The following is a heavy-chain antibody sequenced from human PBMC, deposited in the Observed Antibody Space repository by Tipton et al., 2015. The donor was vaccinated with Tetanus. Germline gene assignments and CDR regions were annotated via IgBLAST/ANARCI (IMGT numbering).Heavy chain of an antibody. CDR3: ARSYGVTFLYRLDY. D-gene: IGHD2/OR15-2a*01. J-gene: IGHJ4*02. CDR2: ISHSGSA. V-gene: IGHV4-59*01. Sequence: TLSLTCTVSGGSINDYYWGRIRQPPGMGLEWIGHISHSGSASYNPSLKSRVTISLDTSKNQFSLTLRSVTAADTAVYYCARSYGVTFLYRLDYWGQGALVTVSS. CDR1: GGSINDYY.